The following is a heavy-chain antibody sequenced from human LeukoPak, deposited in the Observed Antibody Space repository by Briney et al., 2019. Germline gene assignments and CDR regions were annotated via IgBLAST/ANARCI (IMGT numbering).Heavy chain of an antibody. Sequence: GESLKISCKGSGYRFTNYWIGWVRQLPGKGLEWMGIIYPGDSDTRYSPSFQGQVTISADKSISTAYPQWNSLKASDTAMYYCARPPRDDSSGYYSAFDIWGQGTMVTVSS. D-gene: IGHD3-22*01. CDR3: ARPPRDDSSGYYSAFDI. V-gene: IGHV5-51*01. J-gene: IGHJ3*02. CDR1: GYRFTNYW. CDR2: IYPGDSDT.